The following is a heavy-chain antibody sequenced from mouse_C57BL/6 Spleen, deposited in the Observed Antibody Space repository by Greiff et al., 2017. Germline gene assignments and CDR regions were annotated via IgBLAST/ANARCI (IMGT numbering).Heavy chain of an antibody. CDR3: ARYLLRVAMDY. Sequence: QVQLQQPGAELVKPGASVKMSCKASGYTFTSYWITWVKQRPGQGLEWIGDIYPGSGSTNYNEKFKSKATLTVDTSSSTAYMQLSSLTSEDAAVYYCARYLLRVAMDYWGQGTSVTVSS. CDR2: IYPGSGST. J-gene: IGHJ4*01. CDR1: GYTFTSYW. D-gene: IGHD1-1*01. V-gene: IGHV1-55*01.